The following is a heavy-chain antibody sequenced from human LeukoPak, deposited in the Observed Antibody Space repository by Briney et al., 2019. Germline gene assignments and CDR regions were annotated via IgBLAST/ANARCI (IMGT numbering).Heavy chain of an antibody. V-gene: IGHV3-23*01. Sequence: GGSLRLSCSASGFTFTNYGMSWVRQAPGKGLEWVSGLSGSGDGQFYADSVEGRFTISRDIFNNIWYLQMNSLRAEDTAEYYCAKGCQCPSGLSSWFDPRGQGTLVAVSS. CDR2: LSGSGDGQ. CDR3: AKGCQCPSGLSSWFDP. J-gene: IGHJ5*02. D-gene: IGHD1-14*01. CDR1: GFTFTNYG.